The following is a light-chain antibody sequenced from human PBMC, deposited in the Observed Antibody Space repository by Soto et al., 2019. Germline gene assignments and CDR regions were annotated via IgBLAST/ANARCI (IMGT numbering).Light chain of an antibody. J-gene: IGKJ4*01. CDR2: DAS. CDR3: QQRSNLGLT. Sequence: EIVLTQSPATLSLSPGERATLSCRASQSVSSYLAWYQQKPGQAPRLLIYDASNRATGIPARFSGSGSGTDFTLTISSLEPEDFAVYYCQQRSNLGLTFGGGTRWISN. V-gene: IGKV3-11*01. CDR1: QSVSSY.